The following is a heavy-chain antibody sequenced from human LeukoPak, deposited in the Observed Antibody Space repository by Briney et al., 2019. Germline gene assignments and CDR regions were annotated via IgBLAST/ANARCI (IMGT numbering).Heavy chain of an antibody. Sequence: SVKVSCKASGGTFSSYAFSWVRQPPGQGLEWMGGINPSFGTAYYAQKFQGRGMITADESTSTDYMELSSLRSEDTAVYYCARGYYYGSGGPRELFFDYWGQGTLVTVSS. CDR1: GGTFSSYA. CDR2: INPSFGTA. D-gene: IGHD3-10*01. V-gene: IGHV1-69*01. CDR3: ARGYYYGSGGPRELFFDY. J-gene: IGHJ4*02.